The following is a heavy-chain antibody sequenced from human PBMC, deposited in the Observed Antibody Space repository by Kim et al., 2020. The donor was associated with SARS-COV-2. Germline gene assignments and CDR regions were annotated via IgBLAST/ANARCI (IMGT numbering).Heavy chain of an antibody. CDR3: ARDPLYYDSSGLDAFDI. D-gene: IGHD3-22*01. J-gene: IGHJ3*02. Sequence: FQGRVTLTRDTSAGTAYMELSSLRSEDTAVYYCARDPLYYDSSGLDAFDIWGQGTMVTVSS. V-gene: IGHV1-3*01.